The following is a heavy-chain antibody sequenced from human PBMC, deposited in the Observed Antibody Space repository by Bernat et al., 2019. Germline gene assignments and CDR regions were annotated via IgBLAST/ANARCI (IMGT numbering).Heavy chain of an antibody. V-gene: IGHV4-4*07. CDR1: GVSISSYY. CDR3: ARESRWAPDS. J-gene: IGHJ5*01. CDR2: IYSSGST. D-gene: IGHD5-24*01. Sequence: QVQLQEAGPGLVKPSETLSLICTVSGVSISSYYWSWIRQPAGKGREWNGRIYSSGSTNYNPSLKGRVTMAVDTTKNQFILNVTSVTAADTAVYYCARESRWAPDSWGQGVLVTVSS.